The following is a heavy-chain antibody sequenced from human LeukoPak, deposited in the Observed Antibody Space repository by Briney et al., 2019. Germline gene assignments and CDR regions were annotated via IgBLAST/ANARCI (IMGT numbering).Heavy chain of an antibody. V-gene: IGHV4-34*01. CDR1: GGSFSGHY. D-gene: IGHD2-2*01. Sequence: SETLSLTCAVYGGSFSGHYWTWIRQPPGKGLEWIGESTHSGSTNYNPSLKSRVTISVDTSKNQFTLKLTSVTAADTAVYHCARGRTGAAALDFWGPGTLVTVSS. CDR2: STHSGST. J-gene: IGHJ4*02. CDR3: ARGRTGAAALDF.